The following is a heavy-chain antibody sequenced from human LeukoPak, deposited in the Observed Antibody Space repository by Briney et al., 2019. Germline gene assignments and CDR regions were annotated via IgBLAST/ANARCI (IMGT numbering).Heavy chain of an antibody. V-gene: IGHV3-21*01. J-gene: IGHJ5*02. CDR1: GFTFDDYA. D-gene: IGHD2-2*01. Sequence: GGSLRLSCAASGFTFDDYAMHWVRQAPGKGLEWVSSISSSSSYIYYADSVKGRFTISRDNAKNSLYLQMNSLRAEDTAVYYCASDGRDCSSTSCYWIPKNWFDPWGQGTLVTVSS. CDR3: ASDGRDCSSTSCYWIPKNWFDP. CDR2: ISSSSSYI.